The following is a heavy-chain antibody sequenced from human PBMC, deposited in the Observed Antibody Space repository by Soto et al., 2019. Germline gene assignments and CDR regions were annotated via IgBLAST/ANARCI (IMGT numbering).Heavy chain of an antibody. D-gene: IGHD6-13*01. V-gene: IGHV1-69*01. CDR3: SRASDSTWYNWFDP. CDR1: GGNFSRNG. J-gene: IGHJ5*02. Sequence: QVKLVQSGAEVNKPGSSVKISCKTSGGNFSRNGISWVRQAPGQGLEWMGGIIHIFGTTNYAHKFRGRVTVTADEYKGTVYMVMNSLRSEDTAVYYCSRASDSTWYNWFDPWVQGTLVTVSS. CDR2: IIHIFGTT.